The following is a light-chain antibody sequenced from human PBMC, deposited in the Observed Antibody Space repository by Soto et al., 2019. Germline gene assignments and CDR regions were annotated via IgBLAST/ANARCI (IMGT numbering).Light chain of an antibody. V-gene: IGKV3-15*01. CDR3: QQYNNWPQT. CDR1: QSVSSN. CDR2: GAS. J-gene: IGKJ3*01. Sequence: EIVMTQSPATLSVSPGERATLSCRASQSVSSNLAWYQQKPGQAPRLLIYGASTRATGIPARFSGSGSGTEFTLTISSLQSEDFAVYYCQQYNNWPQTFGPGTIVDIK.